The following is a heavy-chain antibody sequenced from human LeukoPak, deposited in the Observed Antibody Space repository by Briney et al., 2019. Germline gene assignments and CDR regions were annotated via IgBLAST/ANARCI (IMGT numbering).Heavy chain of an antibody. Sequence: GGSLRLSCAASGFTFSSYSMNWVRQAPGKGLEWVSSISSSSSYIYYADSVKGRFTISRDNAKNSPYLQMNSLRAEDTAVYYCARDILSDSYYGMDVWGQGTTVTVSS. J-gene: IGHJ6*02. CDR2: ISSSSSYI. D-gene: IGHD3-9*01. CDR3: ARDILSDSYYGMDV. V-gene: IGHV3-21*01. CDR1: GFTFSSYS.